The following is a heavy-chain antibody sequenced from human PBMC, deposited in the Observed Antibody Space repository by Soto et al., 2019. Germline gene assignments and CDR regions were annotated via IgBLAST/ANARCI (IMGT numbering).Heavy chain of an antibody. CDR2: IKQDGSEK. V-gene: IGHV3-7*02. D-gene: IGHD4-17*01. CDR3: ARWGPTAFDY. CDR1: RFTFSSYV. Sequence: GSLRLSCAASRFTFSSYVMSWVRQAPGKGLEWVANIKQDGSEKYYVDSLKGRFTISRDNAKNSLYLQISSLRAEDTAVYYCARWGPTAFDYWGQGTLVTVSS. J-gene: IGHJ4*02.